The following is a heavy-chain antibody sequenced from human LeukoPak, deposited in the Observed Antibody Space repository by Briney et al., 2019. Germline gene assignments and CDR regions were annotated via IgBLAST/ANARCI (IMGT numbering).Heavy chain of an antibody. J-gene: IGHJ6*04. V-gene: IGHV1-24*01. D-gene: IGHD6-19*01. CDR3: ATDYSSGWTV. CDR2: FDPEDGET. CDR1: GYTLTELS. Sequence: ASVEVSCKVSGYTLTELSMHWVRQAPGKGLEWMGGFDPEDGETIYAQKFQGRVTMTEDTSTDTAYMELSSLRPEDTAVYYCATDYSSGWTVWGKGTTVTVSS.